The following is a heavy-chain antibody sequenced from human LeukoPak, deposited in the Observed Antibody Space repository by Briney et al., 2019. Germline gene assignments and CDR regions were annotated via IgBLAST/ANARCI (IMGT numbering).Heavy chain of an antibody. CDR3: ARTSIGGPTNY. J-gene: IGHJ4*02. V-gene: IGHV3-20*04. CDR2: INWNGGST. D-gene: IGHD4-23*01. Sequence: GGSLRLSCAASGFTVDDYGMSWVRQAPGKGLEWVSGINWNGGSTGYADSVKGRFTISRDNAKKSLYLQMNSLRAEDTALYYCARTSIGGPTNYWGQGTLVTVSS. CDR1: GFTVDDYG.